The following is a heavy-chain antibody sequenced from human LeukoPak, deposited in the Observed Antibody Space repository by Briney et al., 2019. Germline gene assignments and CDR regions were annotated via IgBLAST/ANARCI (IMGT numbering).Heavy chain of an antibody. V-gene: IGHV3-21*01. CDR3: ARDRSSSWYSD. CDR1: GFLFSNYR. J-gene: IGHJ4*02. Sequence: PGGSLRLSCAASGFLFSNYRMNWVRRAPGKGLEWVSSIGSRGTYIYYADSVKGRFTISGDNANNSVYLQMNSLRAEDAAVYYCARDRSSSWYSDWGQGTLVTVSS. CDR2: IGSRGTYI. D-gene: IGHD6-13*01.